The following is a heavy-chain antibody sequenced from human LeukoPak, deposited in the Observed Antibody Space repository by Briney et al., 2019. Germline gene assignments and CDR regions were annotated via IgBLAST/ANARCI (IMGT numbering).Heavy chain of an antibody. CDR3: ARDSGSYAVFDY. V-gene: IGHV6-1*01. CDR2: TYYRSKWYN. Sequence: SQALSLTCAISGDSVSSNSAAWNWISQSPSRGLEWLGRTYYRSKWYNDYAVSVKSRITINPDTSKNQFSLQLNSVTPEDTAVYYCARDSGSYAVFDYWGQGTLDSVSS. D-gene: IGHD3-10*01. CDR1: GDSVSSNSAA. J-gene: IGHJ4*02.